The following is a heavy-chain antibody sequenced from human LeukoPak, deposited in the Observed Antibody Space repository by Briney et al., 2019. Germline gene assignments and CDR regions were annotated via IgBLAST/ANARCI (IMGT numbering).Heavy chain of an antibody. J-gene: IGHJ5*02. CDR2: ISRTSNYI. V-gene: IGHV3-21*01. D-gene: IGHD2-8*01. CDR3: AREQGYCTNGVCYRGPWFDP. Sequence: GGSLRLSCAASGFIFSDQNMNWVRQAPGKGLEWVSSISRTSNYIYYADSVKGRFTISRDNAKNSLYLQMNSLRAEDTAVYYCAREQGYCTNGVCYRGPWFDPWGQGTLVTVSS. CDR1: GFIFSDQN.